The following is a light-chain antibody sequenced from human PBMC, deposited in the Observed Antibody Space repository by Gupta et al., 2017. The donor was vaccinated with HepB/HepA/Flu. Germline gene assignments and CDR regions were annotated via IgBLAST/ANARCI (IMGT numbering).Light chain of an antibody. J-gene: IGLJ2*01. CDR3: NCRDSSGNVV. CDR1: SLRNYY. CDR2: GNN. Sequence: TCQGDSLRNYYASWFQQKPGQAPKLVLYGNNIRPSGIPDRLSGSNSGNTASVTIAGTQAEEEADYYCNCRDSSGNVVFGGGTRLTVL. V-gene: IGLV3-19*01.